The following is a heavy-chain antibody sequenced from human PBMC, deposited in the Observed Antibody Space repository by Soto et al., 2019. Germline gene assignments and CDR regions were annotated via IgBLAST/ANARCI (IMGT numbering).Heavy chain of an antibody. J-gene: IGHJ6*02. CDR1: YG. CDR2: ITGTGGNT. Sequence: YGMTWVRQAPGKGLEWVSAITGTGGNTYYVDSVKGRFTSSRDNSKNMLYLQVNSLRVEDTAVYYCARIRGYWYGLDVWGQGTTVTVSS. CDR3: ARIRGYWYGLDV. V-gene: IGHV3-23*01.